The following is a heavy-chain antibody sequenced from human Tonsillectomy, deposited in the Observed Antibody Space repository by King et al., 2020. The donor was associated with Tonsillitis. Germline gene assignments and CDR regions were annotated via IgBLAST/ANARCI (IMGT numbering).Heavy chain of an antibody. CDR2: IYYSGST. CDR3: AREATGTTGYYMDV. D-gene: IGHD1-7*01. Sequence: VQLQESGPGLVKPSETLSLTCTVSGGSISSYYWSWIRQHPGKGLEWIGYIYYSGSTNYNPSLKRRVTISVDTSKNQFSLKLSSVTAADTAVYYCAREATGTTGYYMDVWGKGTTVTVSS. CDR1: GGSISSYY. V-gene: IGHV4-59*01. J-gene: IGHJ6*03.